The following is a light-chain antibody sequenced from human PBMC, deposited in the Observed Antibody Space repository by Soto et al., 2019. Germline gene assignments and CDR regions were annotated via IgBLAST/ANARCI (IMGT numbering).Light chain of an antibody. Sequence: EIVLTQSPGTLSLSPGERATLSCRASQSVSSDLAWYQQKPGQAPRLLIYDASNRATGTPARFSGSGSATDFTLTISSLEPEDFAVYYCQQRSNWPTFGQGTNVEIK. J-gene: IGKJ1*01. CDR3: QQRSNWPT. V-gene: IGKV3-11*01. CDR2: DAS. CDR1: QSVSSD.